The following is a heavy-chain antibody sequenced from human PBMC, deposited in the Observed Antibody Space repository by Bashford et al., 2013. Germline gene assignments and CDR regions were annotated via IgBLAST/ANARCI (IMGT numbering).Heavy chain of an antibody. CDR2: MYYSGNT. J-gene: IGHJ5*02. D-gene: IGHD3-16*01. Sequence: SETLSLTCTVSGGSITSTSYYWGWIRQPPGKGPEWIGSMYYSGNTYYNPSLQSRVTMSLDASNHQFTLKLLSVTAVDTAVYFCVRLGGGKYFLVVDPWGQGILVTVSS. CDR1: GGSITSTSYY. V-gene: IGHV4-39*01. CDR3: VRLGGGKYFLVVDP.